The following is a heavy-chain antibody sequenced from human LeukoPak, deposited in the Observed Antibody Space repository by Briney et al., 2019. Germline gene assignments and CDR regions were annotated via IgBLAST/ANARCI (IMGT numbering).Heavy chain of an antibody. CDR2: ISSSSSTI. Sequence: QSGGSLRLSCAASGLTFSSYSMNWVRQAPGKGLEWVSYISSSSSTIYYADSVKGRFTISRDNAKNSLYLQMNSLRAEDTAVYYCARDQGGYSYGYDLWGQGTLVTVPS. CDR1: GLTFSSYS. J-gene: IGHJ5*02. D-gene: IGHD5-18*01. V-gene: IGHV3-48*01. CDR3: ARDQGGYSYGYDL.